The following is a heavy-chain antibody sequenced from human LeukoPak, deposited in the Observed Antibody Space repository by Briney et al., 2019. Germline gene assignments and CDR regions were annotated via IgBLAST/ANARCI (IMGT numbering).Heavy chain of an antibody. J-gene: IGHJ6*02. CDR1: GGSISGHY. CDR2: IHYTGKP. CDR3: ARFGVDYDMDV. V-gene: IGHV4-59*11. Sequence: PSETLSLTCSVSGGSISGHYWTWIRQPPGKGLEWIGQIHYTGKPDYNPSLKSRITISVDTSKNQVSLQVSPVTAADSAIYYCARFGVDYDMDVWGHGTTVTVFS. D-gene: IGHD3-16*01.